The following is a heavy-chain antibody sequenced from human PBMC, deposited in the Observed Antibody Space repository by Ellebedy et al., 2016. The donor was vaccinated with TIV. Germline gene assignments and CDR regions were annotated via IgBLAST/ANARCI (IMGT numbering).Heavy chain of an antibody. J-gene: IGHJ4*02. CDR2: TYFRSKWYH. CDR1: GDSVSSNSAA. D-gene: IGHD3-9*01. CDR3: AREGPGYDY. V-gene: IGHV6-1*01. Sequence: SQTLSLTXAISGDSVSSNSAARNWLRQSPSRGLEWLGRTYFRSKWYHDYAVSVKGRLSISPDTSKNQFSLQLNSLTPEDTAVYYCAREGPGYDYWGQGTLVTVSS.